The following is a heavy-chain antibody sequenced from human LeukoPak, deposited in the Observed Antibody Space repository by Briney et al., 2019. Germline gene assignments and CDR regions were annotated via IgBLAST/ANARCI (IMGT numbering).Heavy chain of an antibody. J-gene: IGHJ6*02. CDR3: ARLIAARRGYGMDV. D-gene: IGHD6-6*01. CDR1: GGSISSYY. CDR2: IYYSGST. Sequence: ASETLSLTCTVSGGSISSYYWSWIRQPPGKGLEWIGYIYYSGSTNYNPSLKSRVTISVDTSKNQFSLKLSSVTAADTAVYYCARLIAARRGYGMDVWGQGTTVTVSS. V-gene: IGHV4-59*08.